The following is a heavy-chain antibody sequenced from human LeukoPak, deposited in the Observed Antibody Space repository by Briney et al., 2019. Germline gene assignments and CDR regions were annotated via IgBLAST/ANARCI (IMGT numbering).Heavy chain of an antibody. J-gene: IGHJ4*02. D-gene: IGHD4-17*01. Sequence: GGSLRLSCAASGFTFSSYWMSWVRQAPGKGLEWVANIKQEGSEKYYVDSVKGRFNISSDNAKNSLYLQMNSLRAADTAVYSCARNPTVTTLYYFDYWGQGTLVTVSS. CDR2: IKQEGSEK. CDR3: ARNPTVTTLYYFDY. V-gene: IGHV3-7*01. CDR1: GFTFSSYW.